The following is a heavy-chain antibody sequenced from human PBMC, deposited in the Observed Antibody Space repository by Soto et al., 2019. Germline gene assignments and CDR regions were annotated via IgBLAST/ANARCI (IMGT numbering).Heavy chain of an antibody. Sequence: SVKVSCKASGGTFSSYAISWVRQAPGQGLEWMGGIIPIFGTANYAQKFQGRVTITADESTSTAYMELSSLRSEDTAVYYCARTPGGGLHPRNWFDPWGQGTLVTVPQ. J-gene: IGHJ5*02. CDR3: ARTPGGGLHPRNWFDP. CDR1: GGTFSSYA. CDR2: IIPIFGTA. V-gene: IGHV1-69*13. D-gene: IGHD5-18*01.